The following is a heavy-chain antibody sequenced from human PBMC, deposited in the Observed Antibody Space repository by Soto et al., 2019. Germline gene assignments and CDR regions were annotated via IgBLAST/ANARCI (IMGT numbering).Heavy chain of an antibody. V-gene: IGHV3-53*01. D-gene: IGHD3-10*01. Sequence: LRLSCVASGFTVSSNYMSWVRQAPGKGLEWVSVIYSGGSTYYADSVKGRFTISRDNSKNTLYLQMNSLRAEDTAVYYCARDSMVRGVIITYRYWGQGTLVTVSS. J-gene: IGHJ4*02. CDR1: GFTVSSNY. CDR3: ARDSMVRGVIITYRY. CDR2: IYSGGST.